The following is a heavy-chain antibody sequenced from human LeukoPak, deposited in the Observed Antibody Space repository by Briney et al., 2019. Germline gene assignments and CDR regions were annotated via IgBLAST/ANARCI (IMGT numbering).Heavy chain of an antibody. V-gene: IGHV4-59*01. D-gene: IGHD6-19*01. CDR2: LYYSGST. J-gene: IGHJ4*02. CDR1: GGSISRYY. Sequence: SETLSLTCTVSGGSISRYYWSWIRQPPGKGLEWIGYLYYSGSTNYNPSLKSRVTISVDTSKNQFFLKLSSVTAADTAVYYCATALGSIAVGEWGQGTLVTVSS. CDR3: ATALGSIAVGE.